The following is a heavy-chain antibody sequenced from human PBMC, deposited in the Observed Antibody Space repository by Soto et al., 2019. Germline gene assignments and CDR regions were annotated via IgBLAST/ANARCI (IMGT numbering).Heavy chain of an antibody. CDR1: GYTFTSYG. Sequence: ASVKVSCKASGYTFTSYGISWVRQAPGQGLEWMGWISAYNGNTNYAQKLQGRVTMTTDTSTSTAYMELRSLRSDDTAVYYCARQSFEEWLLFRMSPIFDYWGQGTLVTVSS. J-gene: IGHJ4*02. CDR3: ARQSFEEWLLFRMSPIFDY. D-gene: IGHD3-3*01. V-gene: IGHV1-18*01. CDR2: ISAYNGNT.